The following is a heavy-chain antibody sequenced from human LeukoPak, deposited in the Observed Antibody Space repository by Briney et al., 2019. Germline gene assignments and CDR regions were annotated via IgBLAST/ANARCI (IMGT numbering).Heavy chain of an antibody. V-gene: IGHV4-59*01. CDR2: IYYSGST. Sequence: PSETLSLTCTVSGGSISSYYWSWIRQPPGKGLEWIGYIYYSGSTNYNPSLKSRVTISVDTSKNQFSLKLSSVTAADTAVYYCARVVTYYSTLEAFDIWGQGTMVTASS. CDR1: GGSISSYY. CDR3: ARVVTYYSTLEAFDI. D-gene: IGHD3-10*01. J-gene: IGHJ3*02.